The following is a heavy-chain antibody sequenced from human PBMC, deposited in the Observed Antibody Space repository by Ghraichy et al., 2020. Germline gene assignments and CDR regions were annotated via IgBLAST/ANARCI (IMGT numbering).Heavy chain of an antibody. CDR2: ISSGSSTI. CDR3: ARGGFGGVIVDY. V-gene: IGHV3-48*02. CDR1: GFTFSSYS. D-gene: IGHD3-16*02. Sequence: GESLNISCAASGFTFSSYSMNWVRQAPGKGLEWVSYISSGSSTIYYADSVKGRFTISRDNAKNSLFLQMNSLRDEDTAVYYCARGGFGGVIVDYWGQGTLVTVSS. J-gene: IGHJ4*02.